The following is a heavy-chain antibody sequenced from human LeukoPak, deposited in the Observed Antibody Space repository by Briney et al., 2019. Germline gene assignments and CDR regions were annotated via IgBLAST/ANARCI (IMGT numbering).Heavy chain of an antibody. V-gene: IGHV1-18*04. J-gene: IGHJ4*02. CDR3: ARDERYGDYGDIDY. CDR1: GYTFIGYY. D-gene: IGHD4-17*01. Sequence: ASVKVSCKASGYTFIGYYMHWVRQAPGQGLEWMGWISAYNGNTNYAQKLQGRVTMTTDTSTSTAYMELRSLRSDDTAVYYCARDERYGDYGDIDYWGQGTLVTVSS. CDR2: ISAYNGNT.